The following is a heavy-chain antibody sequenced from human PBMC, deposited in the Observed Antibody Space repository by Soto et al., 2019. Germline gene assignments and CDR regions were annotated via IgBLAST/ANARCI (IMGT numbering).Heavy chain of an antibody. Sequence: QVLLVQSGAEVKKPGASLNISCKGSGYSFDKNGISWVRQAPGQGLEWMGWISGDTGHTNYAQKFQGRLSVTTVTSTRTAYMELRSLTSDDTAMYYCARDKGDFTFGPCGQGSLVTVSS. J-gene: IGHJ5*02. D-gene: IGHD3-3*01. V-gene: IGHV1-18*01. CDR3: ARDKGDFTFGP. CDR2: ISGDTGHT. CDR1: GYSFDKNG.